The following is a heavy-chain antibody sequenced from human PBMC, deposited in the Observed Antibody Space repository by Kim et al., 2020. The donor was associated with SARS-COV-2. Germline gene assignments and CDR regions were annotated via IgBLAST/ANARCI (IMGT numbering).Heavy chain of an antibody. CDR2: IFHTGGT. V-gene: IGHV4-59*01. CDR1: GDSINNFF. D-gene: IGHD6-13*01. J-gene: IGHJ4*02. Sequence: SETLSLTCTVSGDSINNFFWGWIRQSPGRGLEWIGFIFHTGGTTYFKPSLKRRVTISLDKSSSQFSLDLGSVTAADSATYYCARAKHFNFWYHFDSWGQGPPVTVSS. CDR3: ARAKHFNFWYHFDS.